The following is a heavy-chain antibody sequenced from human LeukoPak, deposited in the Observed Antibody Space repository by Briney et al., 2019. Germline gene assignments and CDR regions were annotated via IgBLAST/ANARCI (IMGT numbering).Heavy chain of an antibody. CDR2: INPNSGGT. CDR1: GYTFTGYY. D-gene: IGHD6-19*01. V-gene: IGHV1-2*02. Sequence: ASVKDSCKASGYTFTGYYMHWVRQAPGQGLEWMGWINPNSGGTNYAQKFQGRVTMTRDTSISTAYMELSRLRSDDTAVYYCAREPVAVAGTGLYYWGQGTLVTVSS. J-gene: IGHJ4*02. CDR3: AREPVAVAGTGLYY.